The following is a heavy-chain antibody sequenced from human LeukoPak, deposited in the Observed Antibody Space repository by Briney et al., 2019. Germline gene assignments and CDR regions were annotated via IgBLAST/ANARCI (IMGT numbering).Heavy chain of an antibody. CDR3: ARNFDMKGFDP. CDR1: GYTFTGYY. Sequence: ASVKVSCKASGYTFTGYYMNWVRQAPGQGLEWMGWINSDSGFTKYAQKFQGRVTMTRDTSITTVYMDLSRLTSDDTAVYYCARNFDMKGFDPWGQGTLVTVSS. D-gene: IGHD3-9*01. V-gene: IGHV1-2*02. J-gene: IGHJ5*02. CDR2: INSDSGFT.